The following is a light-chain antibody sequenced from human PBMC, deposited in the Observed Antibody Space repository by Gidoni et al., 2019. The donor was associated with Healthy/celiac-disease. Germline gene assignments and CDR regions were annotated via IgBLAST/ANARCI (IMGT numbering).Light chain of an antibody. CDR1: QGISSY. J-gene: IGKJ4*01. CDR2: AAS. V-gene: IGKV1-8*01. CDR3: QQYYSNPS. Sequence: AIRMTQSPSSLSASTGDRVTITCRASQGISSYLAWYQQKPGKAAKLLIYAASTLQSGVPSRFSGSGSGTDFTLTISCMQAEDFATYYCQQYYSNPSFGGGTKVEIK.